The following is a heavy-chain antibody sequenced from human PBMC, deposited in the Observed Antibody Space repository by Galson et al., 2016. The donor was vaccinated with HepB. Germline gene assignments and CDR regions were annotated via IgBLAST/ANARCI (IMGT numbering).Heavy chain of an antibody. CDR3: AKYGGDDACFQN. Sequence: SLRLSCATSGFTFHIYWMSWVRQAPGQGLEWVANIKQDGTAKTYVDSVKGRFTITRDSATRSVNLQMSSLRAEDTAVYYCAKYGGDDACFQNWGQGILVTVSS. CDR1: GFTFHIYW. CDR2: IKQDGTAK. V-gene: IGHV3-7*03. D-gene: IGHD2-21*02. J-gene: IGHJ4*02.